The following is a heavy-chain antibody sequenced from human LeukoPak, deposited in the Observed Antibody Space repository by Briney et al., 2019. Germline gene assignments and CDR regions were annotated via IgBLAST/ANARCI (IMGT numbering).Heavy chain of an antibody. CDR1: GGSISSSSYY. CDR3: ARDGSGSYFLYYYGMDV. J-gene: IGHJ6*02. Sequence: PSETLSLTCTVSGGSISSSSYYWGWIRQPPGKGLEWIGSIYYSGSTYYNPSLKSRVTISVDTSKNQFSLKLSSVTAADTAVYYCARDGSGSYFLYYYGMDVWGLGTTVTVSS. D-gene: IGHD1-26*01. CDR2: IYYSGST. V-gene: IGHV4-39*07.